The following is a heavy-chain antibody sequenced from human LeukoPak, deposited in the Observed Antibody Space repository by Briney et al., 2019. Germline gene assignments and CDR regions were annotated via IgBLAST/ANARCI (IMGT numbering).Heavy chain of an antibody. CDR3: ARVGGTYNWFDP. D-gene: IGHD1-26*01. Sequence: SETLSLTCTVSGGSVSSYYWHWIRQPPGKGLGWIGYVSYFGSTYYNPSVKSRLTMSVDTPKNQFSLKLTSVTAADTAVYYCARVGGTYNWFDPWGQGTLVTVSS. J-gene: IGHJ5*02. CDR1: GGSVSSYY. V-gene: IGHV4-59*02. CDR2: VSYFGST.